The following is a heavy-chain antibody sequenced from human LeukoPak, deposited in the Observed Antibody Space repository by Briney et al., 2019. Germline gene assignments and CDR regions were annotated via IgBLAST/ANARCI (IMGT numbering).Heavy chain of an antibody. V-gene: IGHV1-2*02. J-gene: IGHJ3*02. Sequence: GASVKVSCKASGYTFTVYYMDWVRQAPGQGLEWMGWINPNSGGTNYAQKFQGRVTMTRATSISTASMELSRLRSDDTAVYYWARYCSSTSCPDRAFDIWGQGTMVTVSS. CDR3: ARYCSSTSCPDRAFDI. CDR1: GYTFTVYY. CDR2: INPNSGGT. D-gene: IGHD2-2*01.